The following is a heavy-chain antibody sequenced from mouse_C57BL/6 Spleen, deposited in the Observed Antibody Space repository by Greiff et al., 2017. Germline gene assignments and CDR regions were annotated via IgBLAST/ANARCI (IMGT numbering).Heavy chain of an antibody. V-gene: IGHV1-50*01. Sequence: QVQLQQPGAELVKPGASVKLSCKASGYTFTSYWMQWVKQRPGQGLEWIGEIDPSDSYTNYNQKFKGKATLTVDTSSSTAYMQLSSLTSADSAVYYCARVLNPYAMDYWGQGTSVTVSS. CDR1: GYTFTSYW. CDR2: IDPSDSYT. CDR3: ARVLNPYAMDY. J-gene: IGHJ4*01.